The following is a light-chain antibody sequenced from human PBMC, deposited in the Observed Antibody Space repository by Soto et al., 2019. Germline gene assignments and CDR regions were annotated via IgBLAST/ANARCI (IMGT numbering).Light chain of an antibody. V-gene: IGLV1-40*01. Sequence: QSVLTQPPSVSGAPGQRVTIPCTGSRSNLGAGYGVHWYQQLPGTALKLLIAGNTNRPSGVPDRFSASKSGTSASLTISGLQAEDEADYYCQSYDTSLSAVVFGGGTKLTVL. CDR3: QSYDTSLSAVV. CDR2: GNT. CDR1: RSNLGAGYG. J-gene: IGLJ2*01.